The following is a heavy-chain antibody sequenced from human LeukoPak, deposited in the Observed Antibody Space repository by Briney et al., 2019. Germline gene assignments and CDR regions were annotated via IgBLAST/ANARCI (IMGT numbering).Heavy chain of an antibody. Sequence: GESLKISCEGSGYTFSSYWIAWVRQMPGKGLEYMGIIYPGDLDTRYSPSFQGQVTISADKSISTAYLQWSSLKASDTAMYYCARLGRIMITFGGVIAPDNWFDPWGQGTLVTVSS. CDR3: ARLGRIMITFGGVIAPDNWFDP. D-gene: IGHD3-16*02. CDR2: IYPGDLDT. J-gene: IGHJ5*02. CDR1: GYTFSSYW. V-gene: IGHV5-51*01.